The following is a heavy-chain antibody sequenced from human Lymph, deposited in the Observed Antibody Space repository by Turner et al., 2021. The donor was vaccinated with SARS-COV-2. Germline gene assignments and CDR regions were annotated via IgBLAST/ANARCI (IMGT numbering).Heavy chain of an antibody. CDR3: ARAGSGSYLSWFDP. J-gene: IGHJ5*02. CDR2: ISYDGSNK. V-gene: IGHV3-30-3*01. D-gene: IGHD1-26*01. CDR1: GFTFSSYA. Sequence: SGFTFSSYAMHWVRQAPGKGLEWVAVISYDGSNKYYADSVKGRFTISRDNSKNTLYLQMNSLRAEDTAVYYCARAGSGSYLSWFDPWGQGTLVTVSS.